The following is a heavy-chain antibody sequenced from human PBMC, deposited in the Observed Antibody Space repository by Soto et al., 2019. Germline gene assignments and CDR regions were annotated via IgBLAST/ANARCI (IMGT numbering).Heavy chain of an antibody. CDR2: IRSKAYGGTT. CDR1: GFTFGDYA. Sequence: GGSLRLSCATSGFTFGDYAMGWFRQAPGKGLEWVGHIRSKAYGGTTNLAASVKGRFTISRDDSKSIAYLQMNSLKSEDTAVYYCTTVPYSSGPTWGLGVLVTVSS. CDR3: TTVPYSSGPT. J-gene: IGHJ4*02. V-gene: IGHV3-49*03. D-gene: IGHD6-19*01.